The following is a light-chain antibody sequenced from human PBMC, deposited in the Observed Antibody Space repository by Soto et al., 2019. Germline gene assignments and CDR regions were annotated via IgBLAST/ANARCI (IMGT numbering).Light chain of an antibody. J-gene: IGKJ1*01. CDR1: QSVSSG. Sequence: DIHMTQSPSTLSASVGDRVTITCRASQSVSSGLAWYQQKPGKAPKLLIYKASNLESGVPSRFSGSGSATEFTLTISSLQPDDFATYYCQQHNTYSRTFGQGTKVEIK. V-gene: IGKV1-5*03. CDR2: KAS. CDR3: QQHNTYSRT.